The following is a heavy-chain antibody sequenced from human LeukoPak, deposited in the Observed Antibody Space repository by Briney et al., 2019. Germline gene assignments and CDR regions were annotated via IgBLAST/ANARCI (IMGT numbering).Heavy chain of an antibody. Sequence: GGSLRLSCIASGFTLGTYWMSWVRQAPGKGLEWVANINQDGSEKYYVDSVTGRFTISRDNAKNSLYLQMNSLRAEDTAVYYCAKEVDSSSPEGYFQHWGQGTLVTVSS. CDR3: AKEVDSSSPEGYFQH. CDR1: GFTLGTYW. CDR2: INQDGSEK. V-gene: IGHV3-7*03. D-gene: IGHD6-6*01. J-gene: IGHJ1*01.